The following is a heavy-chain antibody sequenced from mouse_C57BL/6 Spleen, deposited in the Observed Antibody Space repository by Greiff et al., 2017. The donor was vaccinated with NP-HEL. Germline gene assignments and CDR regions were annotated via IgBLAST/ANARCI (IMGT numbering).Heavy chain of an antibody. V-gene: IGHV1-61*01. J-gene: IGHJ4*01. Sequence: QVQLQQPGAELVRPGSSVKLSCKASGYTFTSYWMDWVKQRPGQGLEWIGNIYPSDSETHYNQKFKDKATLTVDKSSSTAYMQLSSLTSEDSAVYDCARGPSVYYYAMDYWGQGASVTVSS. CDR1: GYTFTSYW. D-gene: IGHD6-1*01. CDR3: ARGPSVYYYAMDY. CDR2: IYPSDSET.